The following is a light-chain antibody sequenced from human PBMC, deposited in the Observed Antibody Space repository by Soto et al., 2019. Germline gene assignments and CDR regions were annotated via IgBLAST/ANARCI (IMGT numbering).Light chain of an antibody. CDR1: SGHSNYV. Sequence: QPVLTQSPSASASLGASVKLTCTLSSGHSNYVIAWHQQQPEKGPRYLMKLNSDCSHSKGDGIPDRFSGYSSGAERYLTISSLQSEDEADYYCQTCDTGIRVFGGATKLTVL. V-gene: IGLV4-69*01. J-gene: IGLJ2*01. CDR3: QTCDTGIRV. CDR2: LNSDCSH.